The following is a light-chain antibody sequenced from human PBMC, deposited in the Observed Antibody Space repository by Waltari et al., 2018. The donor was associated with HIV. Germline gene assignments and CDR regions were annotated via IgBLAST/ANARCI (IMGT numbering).Light chain of an antibody. CDR1: SSDIGGYAY. J-gene: IGLJ2*01. V-gene: IGLV2-14*03. CDR2: GVT. Sequence: QSALTQPASMSGSPGQSITISCTGTSSDIGGYAYVSWYQQHPGKVPKLILYGVTERPSGISRRFSGSRSGATASLTISGLQTEDEADYYCSSFTTSHKLLFGGGTQVTVL. CDR3: SSFTTSHKLL.